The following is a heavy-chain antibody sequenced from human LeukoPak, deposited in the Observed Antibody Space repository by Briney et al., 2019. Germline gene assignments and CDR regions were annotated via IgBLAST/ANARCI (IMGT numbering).Heavy chain of an antibody. CDR2: IIPIFGTA. CDR1: GGTFSSYA. J-gene: IGHJ4*02. Sequence: SVTVSCKASGGTFSSYAISWVRQAPGQGLEWMGGIIPIFGTANYAQKFQGRVTITADESTSTAYMELSSLRSEDTAVYYCASAYYYDSSGYSLFDYWGQGTLVTVSS. CDR3: ASAYYYDSSGYSLFDY. D-gene: IGHD3-22*01. V-gene: IGHV1-69*13.